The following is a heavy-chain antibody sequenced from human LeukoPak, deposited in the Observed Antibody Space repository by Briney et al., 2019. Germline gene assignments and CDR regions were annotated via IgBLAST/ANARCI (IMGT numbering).Heavy chain of an antibody. V-gene: IGHV3-23*01. J-gene: IGHJ4*02. Sequence: GGSLRLSCAASGFTFSSYAMSWVRQAPGKGLEWVSAISGSGGSTYYADSVKGRFTISRDNSKNTLYLQMNSLRAEDTAVYYCAKSYCSGGSCLYTLGYWGQGTLVTLSS. CDR3: AKSYCSGGSCLYTLGY. CDR2: ISGSGGST. CDR1: GFTFSSYA. D-gene: IGHD2-15*01.